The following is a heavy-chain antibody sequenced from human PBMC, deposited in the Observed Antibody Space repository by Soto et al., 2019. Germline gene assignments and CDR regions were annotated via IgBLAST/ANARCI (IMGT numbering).Heavy chain of an antibody. Sequence: QVQLQETGPGLVKPSQTLSLTCTVSGGSISSGGYYWSWIRQHPGKGLEWIGYIYYSGSTYHNPSLKSRVTISVDTCKNQFSLKLTSVTAADTAVYYCARDLGVAIAARPGGWFDPWGQGTLVTVSS. D-gene: IGHD6-6*01. V-gene: IGHV4-31*03. J-gene: IGHJ5*02. CDR2: IYYSGST. CDR1: GGSISSGGYY. CDR3: ARDLGVAIAARPGGWFDP.